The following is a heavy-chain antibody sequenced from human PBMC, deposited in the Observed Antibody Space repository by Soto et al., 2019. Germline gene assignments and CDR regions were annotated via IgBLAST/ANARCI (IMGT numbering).Heavy chain of an antibody. Sequence: EVQLLESGGGLVQPGGSLRLSCAASGFTFSSYAMSWVRQAPGKGLEWVSAISGSGGSTYYADSVKGRFTISRDNSKNTLYLQMNSLRAEDTAVYYCAKDISRVVVPAAPRGYYYGMDVWGQGTTVTVSS. CDR3: AKDISRVVVPAAPRGYYYGMDV. V-gene: IGHV3-23*01. D-gene: IGHD2-2*01. CDR2: ISGSGGST. CDR1: GFTFSSYA. J-gene: IGHJ6*02.